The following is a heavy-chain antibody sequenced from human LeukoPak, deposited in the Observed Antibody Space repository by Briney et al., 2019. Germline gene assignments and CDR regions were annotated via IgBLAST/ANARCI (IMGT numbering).Heavy chain of an antibody. CDR3: ARGDRHHFDY. J-gene: IGHJ4*02. Sequence: RGSLRLSCVASGFTFSEYYMTWIRQAPGKGLEWVSYISNRSRYTKYADSVEGRFTISRDNPHNSLYLHMNSLRAEDTAVYYCARGDRHHFDYWGQGILVTVSS. V-gene: IGHV3-11*05. CDR1: GFTFSEYY. CDR2: ISNRSRYT.